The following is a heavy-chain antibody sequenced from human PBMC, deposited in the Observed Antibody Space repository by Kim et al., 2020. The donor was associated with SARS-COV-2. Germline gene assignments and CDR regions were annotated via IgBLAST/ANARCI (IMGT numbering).Heavy chain of an antibody. CDR1: GGSISSSSYY. CDR2: IYYSGST. V-gene: IGHV4-39*01. Sequence: SETLSLTCTVSGGSISSSSYYWGWIRQPPGKGLEWIGSIYYSGSTYYNPSLKSRVTISVDTSKNQFSLKLSSVTAADTAVYYCARHPSITMIVIAWYFVLWGRGTLVPVSS. CDR3: ARHPSITMIVIAWYFVL. D-gene: IGHD3-22*01. J-gene: IGHJ2*01.